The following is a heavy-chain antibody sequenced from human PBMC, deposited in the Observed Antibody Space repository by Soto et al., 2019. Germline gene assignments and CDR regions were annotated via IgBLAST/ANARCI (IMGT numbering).Heavy chain of an antibody. Sequence: QVQLVESGGGVVQPGRSLRLSCAASGFTFSSYAMHWVRQAPGKGLEWVAVISYDGSNKYYADSVKGRFTISRDNSKNTLYLQMNSLRAEDTAVYYCAKPYYYDSSGYDAFDIWGQGTMVTVSS. J-gene: IGHJ3*02. CDR3: AKPYYYDSSGYDAFDI. D-gene: IGHD3-22*01. CDR1: GFTFSSYA. V-gene: IGHV3-30-3*01. CDR2: ISYDGSNK.